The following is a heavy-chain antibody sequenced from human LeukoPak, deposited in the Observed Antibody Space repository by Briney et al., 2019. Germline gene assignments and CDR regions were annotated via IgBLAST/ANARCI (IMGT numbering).Heavy chain of an antibody. CDR3: ARRETDYVWGSYHYYFDY. CDR1: GYRFTSYW. J-gene: IGHJ4*02. CDR2: IYPGDSDT. D-gene: IGHD3-16*01. V-gene: IGHV5-51*01. Sequence: PGESLKISCKGSGYRFTSYWIGWVRQMPGKGLEWMGIIYPGDSDTRYSPSFQGQVTISADKSISTAYLQWSSLKASDTAMYYCARRETDYVWGSYHYYFDYWGQGTLVTVSS.